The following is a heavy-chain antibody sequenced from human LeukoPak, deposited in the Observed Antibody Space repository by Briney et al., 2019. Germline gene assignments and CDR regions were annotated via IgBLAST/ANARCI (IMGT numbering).Heavy chain of an antibody. V-gene: IGHV3-48*03. CDR1: GFDFGAYE. CDR2: FAGSDTTK. J-gene: IGHJ4*02. D-gene: IGHD3-22*01. CDR3: TTLGYHLDS. Sequence: SGGSLRLSCAVSGFDFGAYEMNWVRQAPGKGLEWVAYFAGSDTTKYYADSVRGLFTISRDNAKKSLYLQMNSLRAEDTALYYCTTLGYHLDSWGQGTLVTVSS.